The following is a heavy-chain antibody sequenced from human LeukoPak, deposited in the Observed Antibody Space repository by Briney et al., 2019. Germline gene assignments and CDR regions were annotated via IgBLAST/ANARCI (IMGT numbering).Heavy chain of an antibody. J-gene: IGHJ6*02. V-gene: IGHV3-7*03. Sequence: GGSLRLSCEASGFTFSSSWMTWVRQAPGKGLEWVANIKEDGSEKYYVDSVKGRFTISRDNAKNSLYLQMNSLRAEDTAVYYCARADYGYYYYGMDVWGRGTTVTVSS. CDR1: GFTFSSSW. CDR2: IKEDGSEK. CDR3: ARADYGYYYYGMDV. D-gene: IGHD4-17*01.